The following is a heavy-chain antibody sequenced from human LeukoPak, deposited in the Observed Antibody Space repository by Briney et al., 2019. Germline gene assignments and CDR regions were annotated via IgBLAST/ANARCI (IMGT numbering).Heavy chain of an antibody. Sequence: ASVKVSCKVSGYTLTKLSMHWVRQAPGKGLEWMGGFDPEDGETIYAQKFQGRVTMTEDTSTDTAYTELSSLRSEDTAVYYCATGIDFWSGYPSPFDYWGQGTLVTVSS. CDR1: GYTLTKLS. CDR3: ATGIDFWSGYPSPFDY. CDR2: FDPEDGET. J-gene: IGHJ4*02. D-gene: IGHD3-3*01. V-gene: IGHV1-24*01.